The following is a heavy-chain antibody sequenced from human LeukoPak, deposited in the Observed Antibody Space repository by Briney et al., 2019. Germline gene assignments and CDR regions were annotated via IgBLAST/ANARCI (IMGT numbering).Heavy chain of an antibody. J-gene: IGHJ4*02. D-gene: IGHD4-17*01. Sequence: GGSLRLSCAASGFTFSSYEMNWVRQAPGKGLKWVSYIGTSGSTMYYADSVKGRFTISRDNAKNSLFLQMNSLRVADTAVYYCAREHGDWFDYWGQGTLVTVSS. V-gene: IGHV3-48*03. CDR2: IGTSGSTM. CDR1: GFTFSSYE. CDR3: AREHGDWFDY.